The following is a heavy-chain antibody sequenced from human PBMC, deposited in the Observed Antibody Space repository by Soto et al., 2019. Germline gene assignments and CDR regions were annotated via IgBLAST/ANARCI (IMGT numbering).Heavy chain of an antibody. CDR3: ARGAYSSGWYRGPTDY. V-gene: IGHV1-69*01. D-gene: IGHD6-19*01. CDR1: GGTFSSYA. J-gene: IGHJ4*02. CDR2: IIPIFGTA. Sequence: QVQLVQSGAEVKKPGSSVKASCKASGGTFSSYAISWVRQAPGQGLEWMGGIIPIFGTANYAQKFQGRVTITADESTSTAYMELSSLRSEDTAVYYCARGAYSSGWYRGPTDYWGQGTLVTVSS.